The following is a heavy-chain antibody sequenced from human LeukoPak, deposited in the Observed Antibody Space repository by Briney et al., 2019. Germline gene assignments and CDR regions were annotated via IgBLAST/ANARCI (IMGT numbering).Heavy chain of an antibody. D-gene: IGHD6-13*01. V-gene: IGHV3-21*01. J-gene: IGHJ2*01. CDR2: ISSSSSYI. CDR3: ARDRVSSPGNFDL. Sequence: GGSLRLSCAASGFTFSSYSMNWVRQAPGKGLEWVSSISSSSSYIYYADSVEGRFTISRDNAKNSLYLQMNSLRAEDTAVYYCARDRVSSPGNFDLWGRGTLVTVSS. CDR1: GFTFSSYS.